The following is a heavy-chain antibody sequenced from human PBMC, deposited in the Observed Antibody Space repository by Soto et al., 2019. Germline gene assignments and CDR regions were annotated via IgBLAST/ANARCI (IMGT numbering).Heavy chain of an antibody. CDR1: GFTFSSYG. D-gene: IGHD6-19*01. CDR2: ISYDGSNK. Sequence: QVQLVESGGGVVQPGRSLRLSCAASGFTFSSYGMHWVRQAPGKGLEWVAVISYDGSNKYYADSVKGRFTIARDNSKNTLYLQMRSLRAEDTAVYYCVKDGSSGWPYYYGLDVWGQRTSVNVPS. V-gene: IGHV3-30*18. CDR3: VKDGSSGWPYYYGLDV. J-gene: IGHJ6*02.